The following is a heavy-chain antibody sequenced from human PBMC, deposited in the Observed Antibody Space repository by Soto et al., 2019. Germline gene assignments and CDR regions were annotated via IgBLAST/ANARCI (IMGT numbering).Heavy chain of an antibody. Sequence: SVKVSCKASGGTFSSYAISWVRQAPGQGLEWMGGIIPIFGTANYAQKFQGRVTITADESTSTAYMELSSLRSEDTAVYYCARDPYVGFYYYGMDVWGQGTTVTVSS. D-gene: IGHD3-16*01. CDR3: ARDPYVGFYYYGMDV. V-gene: IGHV1-69*13. CDR1: GGTFSSYA. CDR2: IIPIFGTA. J-gene: IGHJ6*02.